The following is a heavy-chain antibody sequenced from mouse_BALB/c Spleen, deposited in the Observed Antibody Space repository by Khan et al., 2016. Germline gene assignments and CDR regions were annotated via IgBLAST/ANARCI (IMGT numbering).Heavy chain of an antibody. CDR2: ISGGSSTI. D-gene: IGHD4-1*01. CDR1: GFTFSVFG. J-gene: IGHJ4*01. Sequence: EVELVESGGGLVQPGGSRKLSCAASGFTFSVFGIHWVRQAPEKGLEWVAYISGGSSTIYYADTVKGRFTISRDNTKNTLFLQMTSLRYEDTAAYYCARLTPYAMDYWGQGTSVTVSS. V-gene: IGHV5-17*02. CDR3: ARLTPYAMDY.